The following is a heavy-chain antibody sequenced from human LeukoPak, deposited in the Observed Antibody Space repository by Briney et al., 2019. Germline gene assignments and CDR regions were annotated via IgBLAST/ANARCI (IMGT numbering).Heavy chain of an antibody. J-gene: IGHJ5*02. CDR2: IKEDGSEK. CDR1: GFALSNFW. Sequence: GSLRLSCAASGFALSNFWMTWVRQAPGKGLQWVASIKEDGSEKHYVDSVRGRFATSRDNAKNSLYLQMNSLRVEDTAAYYCARDRGLAAAGTVGWFDPWGQGTLVTVSS. D-gene: IGHD6-13*01. V-gene: IGHV3-7*01. CDR3: ARDRGLAAAGTVGWFDP.